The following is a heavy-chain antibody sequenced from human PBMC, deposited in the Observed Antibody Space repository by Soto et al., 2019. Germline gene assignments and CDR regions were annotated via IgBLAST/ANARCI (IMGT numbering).Heavy chain of an antibody. Sequence: PGGSLRLSCAASGFTFSGYGMHWVRQAPGKGLEWVAGISYDGREKNYAESVKGRFTIPRDNSKNTLFLQLDNLRTDDTAIYYCANVIAGWSGGSLDHWGLGTLVTVSS. CDR1: GFTFSGYG. D-gene: IGHD3-3*01. J-gene: IGHJ4*02. V-gene: IGHV3-30*18. CDR3: ANVIAGWSGGSLDH. CDR2: ISYDGREK.